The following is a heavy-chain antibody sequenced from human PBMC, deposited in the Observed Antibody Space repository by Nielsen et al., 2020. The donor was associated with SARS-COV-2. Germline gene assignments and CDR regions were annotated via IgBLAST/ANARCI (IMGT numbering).Heavy chain of an antibody. CDR3: ARRDLVVVPSPILGLGPFFYYFYLDV. V-gene: IGHV4-4*02. J-gene: IGHJ6*03. CDR1: GGSVSSNDW. Sequence: SETLSLTCAVSGGSVSSNDWWTWVRQSPGQGLEWIGEVSHSGSINYNPSLKSRVTLSMDKSKRQFSLRLTSVSAADTAVYFCARRDLVVVPSPILGLGPFFYYFYLDVWGKGTTVIVSS. D-gene: IGHD2-2*01. CDR2: VSHSGSI.